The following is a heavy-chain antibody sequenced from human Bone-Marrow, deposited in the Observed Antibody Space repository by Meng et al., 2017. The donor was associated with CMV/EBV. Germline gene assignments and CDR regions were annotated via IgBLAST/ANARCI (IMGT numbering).Heavy chain of an antibody. CDR1: GYSFTSYW. D-gene: IGHD1-26*01. V-gene: IGHV5-51*01. CDR3: ARGVWELQEGYYFDY. Sequence: GESLKISCKGSGYSFTSYWIGWVRQMPGKGLEWMGIIYPGDSDTRYSPSFQGQVTISADKSISTAYLQWSSLKASDTAMYYCARGVWELQEGYYFDYWGPGHRVHGAS. CDR2: IYPGDSDT. J-gene: IGHJ4*02.